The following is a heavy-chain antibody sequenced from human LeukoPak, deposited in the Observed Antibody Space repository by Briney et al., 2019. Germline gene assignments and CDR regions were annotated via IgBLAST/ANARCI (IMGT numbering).Heavy chain of an antibody. Sequence: GGSLRLSCAASGFTFSSYSMNWVREAPGKGLEWVSYISSSSSTIYYADSVKGRFTVSRDNAKNSLYLQMNSLRAEDTAVYYCARVQYGSGRNLWAFDIWGQGTMVTVSS. D-gene: IGHD3-10*01. V-gene: IGHV3-48*04. CDR2: ISSSSSTI. CDR1: GFTFSSYS. CDR3: ARVQYGSGRNLWAFDI. J-gene: IGHJ3*02.